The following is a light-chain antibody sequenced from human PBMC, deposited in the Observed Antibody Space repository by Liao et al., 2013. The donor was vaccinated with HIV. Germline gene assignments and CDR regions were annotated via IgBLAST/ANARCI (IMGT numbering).Light chain of an antibody. CDR2: QDS. CDR3: QAWDRSADVV. CDR1: RLGDKY. J-gene: IGLJ2*01. Sequence: SYAVTQPPSVSVSPGQTASITCSGDRLGDKYVCWYQQKPGQSPVLVIYQDSRRSSGIPERFSGSNSGNTATLTISGTQPMDEADYFCQAWDRSADVVFGGGTKLTVL. V-gene: IGLV3-1*01.